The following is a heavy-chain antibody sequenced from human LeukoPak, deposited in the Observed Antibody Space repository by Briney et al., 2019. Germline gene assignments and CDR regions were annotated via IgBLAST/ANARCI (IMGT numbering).Heavy chain of an antibody. V-gene: IGHV1-8*03. J-gene: IGHJ4*02. CDR1: GYAFTSYD. CDR3: AREGFDY. Sequence: GASVKVSCKASGYAFTSYDINWVRQATGQGLEWVGYMNPNSGNTGYAQKFQGRVTITKNTSITTAYMELSSLRSEDTAVYYCAREGFDYWGQGTLVTVSS. CDR2: MNPNSGNT.